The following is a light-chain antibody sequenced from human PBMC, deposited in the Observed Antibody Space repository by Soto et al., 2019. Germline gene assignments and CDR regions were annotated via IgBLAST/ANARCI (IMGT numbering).Light chain of an antibody. CDR3: SSYTSSSNYV. Sequence: SALTQPASVSGSPGQSITISCTGTNSDVGGYNYVSWYQQHPGKAPKLMIYEVSYRPSGVSNRFSGSKSGNTASLTISGLQAEDEADYYCSSYTSSSNYVFGTGTKAPS. V-gene: IGLV2-14*01. CDR2: EVS. CDR1: NSDVGGYNY. J-gene: IGLJ1*01.